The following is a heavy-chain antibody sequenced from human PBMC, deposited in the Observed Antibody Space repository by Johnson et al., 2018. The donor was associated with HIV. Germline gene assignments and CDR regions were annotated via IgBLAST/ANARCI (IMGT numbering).Heavy chain of an antibody. Sequence: VHLVESGGGLVQPGGSLRLSCAASGFTFSSYAMSWVRQAPGKGLEWVSAISGSGGSTYYADSVKGRFTISRDNAKNSLYLQMNSLRAEDTAVYYCARGDRGAFDIWGQWTMVTVSS. V-gene: IGHV3-23*04. CDR3: ARGDRGAFDI. CDR2: ISGSGGST. D-gene: IGHD1-14*01. CDR1: GFTFSSYA. J-gene: IGHJ3*02.